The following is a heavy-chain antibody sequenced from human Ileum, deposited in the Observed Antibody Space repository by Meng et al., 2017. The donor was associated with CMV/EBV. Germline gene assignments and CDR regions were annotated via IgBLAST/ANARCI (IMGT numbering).Heavy chain of an antibody. D-gene: IGHD1-26*01. V-gene: IGHV1-18*01. CDR3: ARVQLSGVFDY. CDR1: GDPFTNSG. CDR2: INTYNDNS. J-gene: IGHJ4*02. Sequence: QVQLVQSESEVKKPGASVKVSCKTSGDPFTNSGITWVRQAPGQGLEWMGWINTYNDNSNSAQKFQDRFTMTKDTSARTAHMELRSLTSDDTAVYYCARVQLSGVFDYWGQGTLVTVSS.